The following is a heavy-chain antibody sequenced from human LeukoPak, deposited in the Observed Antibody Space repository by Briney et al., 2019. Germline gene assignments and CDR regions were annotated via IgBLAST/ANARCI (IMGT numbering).Heavy chain of an antibody. CDR1: GFTFNSYA. J-gene: IGHJ4*02. CDR3: ARERGYTYGYSFDY. CDR2: ITGDGGRT. Sequence: PGGSLRLSCAASGFTFNSYAMHWVRQAPGKGLEHVSGITGDGGRTFYASSVKGTFTVSRDNSKNTLFLQMGSLRAEDMAVYYCARERGYTYGYSFDYWGQGTLVTVSS. D-gene: IGHD5-18*01. V-gene: IGHV3-64*01.